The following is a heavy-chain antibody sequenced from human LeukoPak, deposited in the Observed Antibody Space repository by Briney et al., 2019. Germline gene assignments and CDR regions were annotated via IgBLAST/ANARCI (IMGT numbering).Heavy chain of an antibody. CDR1: GYTFTSYY. CDR2: INPSGDST. Sequence: ASVKVSCMASGYTFTSYYMHWVRQAPGQGPEWMGIINPSGDSTSYAQKFQGRVTMTRDTSTSTVYMELSSLRSEDTAVYYCARVPFPNKEAFDIWGQGTMVTVSS. J-gene: IGHJ3*02. V-gene: IGHV1-46*01. CDR3: ARVPFPNKEAFDI.